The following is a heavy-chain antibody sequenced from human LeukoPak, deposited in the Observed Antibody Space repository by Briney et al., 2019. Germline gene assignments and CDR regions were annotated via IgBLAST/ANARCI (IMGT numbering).Heavy chain of an antibody. J-gene: IGHJ4*02. CDR3: AKGKDYYDSSGYYAPFDY. Sequence: GGSLRLSCAASGFTFTAHSMNWVRQAPGKGLEWIAYMTAAGVTRYGDSVQGRFTISRDNGMQSAYLQMNSLRAEDTAVYYCAKGKDYYDSSGYYAPFDYWGQGTLVTVSS. CDR2: MTAAGVT. CDR1: GFTFTAHS. V-gene: IGHV3-21*04. D-gene: IGHD3-22*01.